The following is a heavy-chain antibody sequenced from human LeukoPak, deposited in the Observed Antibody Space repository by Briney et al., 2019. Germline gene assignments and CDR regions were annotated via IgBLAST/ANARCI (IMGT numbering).Heavy chain of an antibody. CDR3: ARGGFFDILTGYYQTQYYYPMDV. D-gene: IGHD3-9*01. Sequence: GGSLRLSCAASGFTFSTYAIHWVRQAPGKGLEWVAVTSYDGGDKYYADFVKGRFTISRDNSKNTVSLEMNSLRAEDTAVYYCARGGFFDILTGYYQTQYYYPMDVWGRGTTVTVSS. V-gene: IGHV3-30*04. CDR1: GFTFSTYA. CDR2: TSYDGGDK. J-gene: IGHJ6*02.